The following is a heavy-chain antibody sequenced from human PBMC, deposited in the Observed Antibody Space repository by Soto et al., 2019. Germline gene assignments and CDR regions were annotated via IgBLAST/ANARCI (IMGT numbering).Heavy chain of an antibody. CDR3: ARQRTTVVTQAYFDY. J-gene: IGHJ4*02. CDR1: GGSFSGSY. CDR2: INHSGST. D-gene: IGHD2-21*02. Sequence: SETLSLTCAVYGGSFSGSYWSWIRQPPGKGLEWIGGINHSGSTYYNPSLKSRVSISIDTSKNQFSLKLSSVTAADTALYYCARQRTTVVTQAYFDYWGQGALVTVSS. V-gene: IGHV4-34*01.